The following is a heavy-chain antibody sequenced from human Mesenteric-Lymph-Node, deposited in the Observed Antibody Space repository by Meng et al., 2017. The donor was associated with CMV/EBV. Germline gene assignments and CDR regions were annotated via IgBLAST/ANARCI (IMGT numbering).Heavy chain of an antibody. CDR1: GGSISSSSYY. J-gene: IGHJ4*02. CDR2: IYYSGST. Sequence: QLQLQESGPGLVKPSETLSLTCTVSGGSISSSSYYWGWIRQPPGKGLEWIGSIYYSGSTYYNPFLKSRVTISVETSKNQFSLKLSSVTAADTAVYYCARDGDYYDSSGYNPFDYWGQGTLVTVSS. CDR3: ARDGDYYDSSGYNPFDY. D-gene: IGHD3-22*01. V-gene: IGHV4-39*07.